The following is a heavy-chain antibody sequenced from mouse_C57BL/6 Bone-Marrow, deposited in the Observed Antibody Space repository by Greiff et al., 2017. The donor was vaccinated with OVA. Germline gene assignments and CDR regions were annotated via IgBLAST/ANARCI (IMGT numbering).Heavy chain of an antibody. CDR1: GYSITSDY. D-gene: IGHD1-1*01. V-gene: IGHV3-8*01. CDR3: ARYYYGSSYGYFDV. Sequence: EVQVVESGPGLAKPSQTLSLTCSVTGYSITSDYWNWIRKFPGNKLEYMGYISYSGSTYYNPYLKSRISITRDTSKNQYYLQLKSVTTEDTATYYCARYYYGSSYGYFDVWGTGTTVTVSS. CDR2: ISYSGST. J-gene: IGHJ1*03.